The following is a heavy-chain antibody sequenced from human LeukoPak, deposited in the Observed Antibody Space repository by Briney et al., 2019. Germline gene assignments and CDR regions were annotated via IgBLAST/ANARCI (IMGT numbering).Heavy chain of an antibody. Sequence: SETLSLTCTVSGGSISSYYWSWIRQPAGKGLEWIGRIYTSGSTNYNPSLKSRVTMSVDTSKNQFSLKLSSVTAADTAVYYCARSQGTPRGDVDAFDIWGQGTMVTVSS. D-gene: IGHD3-10*01. V-gene: IGHV4-4*07. CDR3: ARSQGTPRGDVDAFDI. CDR2: IYTSGST. CDR1: GGSISSYY. J-gene: IGHJ3*02.